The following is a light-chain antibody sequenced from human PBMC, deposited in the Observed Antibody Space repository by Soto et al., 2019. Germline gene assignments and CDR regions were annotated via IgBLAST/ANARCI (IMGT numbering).Light chain of an antibody. V-gene: IGLV2-14*01. CDR3: SSFTSRSSLI. CDR2: EVR. CDR1: MRDIGAYNL. Sequence: QSALTQPASVSGSPGQSITIFCAGTMRDIGAYNLVSWYQQHPGRAPQLIIYEVRNRPSGSSFRFSGSKSGNTASLTTSGLQAEDEADYYCSSFTSRSSLIFGGGTKLTVL. J-gene: IGLJ2*01.